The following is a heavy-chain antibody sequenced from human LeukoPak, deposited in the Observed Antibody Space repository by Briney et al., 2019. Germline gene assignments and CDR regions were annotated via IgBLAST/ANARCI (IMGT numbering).Heavy chain of an antibody. J-gene: IGHJ4*02. CDR1: GYTFTSYG. V-gene: IGHV1-18*01. CDR2: ISAYNGNT. CDR3: ARDPPKVGATWPLSDY. Sequence: GASVKVSCKASGYTFTSYGISWVRQAPGQGLEWMGWISAYNGNTNYAQKLQGRVTMTTDTSTGTAYMELRSLRSDDTAVYYCARDPPKVGATWPLSDYWGQGTLVTVSS. D-gene: IGHD1-26*01.